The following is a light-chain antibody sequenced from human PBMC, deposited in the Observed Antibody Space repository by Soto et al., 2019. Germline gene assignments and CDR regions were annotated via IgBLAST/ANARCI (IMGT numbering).Light chain of an antibody. J-gene: IGKJ1*01. CDR1: QSVSSNY. Sequence: EIVLTQSPGTLSLSPGERATLSCRASQSVSSNYITWYQQKPGQAPRRLIFGASSRATGIPDRFSGSGSGPDFTLTISRLEPEDFAVYYCQQYGSSPSTFGQGTKVEIK. CDR3: QQYGSSPST. CDR2: GAS. V-gene: IGKV3-20*01.